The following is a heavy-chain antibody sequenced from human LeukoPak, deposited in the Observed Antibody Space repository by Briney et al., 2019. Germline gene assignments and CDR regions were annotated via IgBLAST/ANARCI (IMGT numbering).Heavy chain of an antibody. Sequence: GRSLRLSCAASGFTFSSYSMNWVRQAPGKGLEWVSYISSASSTIFYADSVKGRFTISRDNAKNSLYLQMDSLRDGDTAVYYCARGGYCGSTSCSGSRFDFWGQGTLVTVSS. D-gene: IGHD2-2*01. CDR1: GFTFSSYS. J-gene: IGHJ4*02. V-gene: IGHV3-48*02. CDR3: ARGGYCGSTSCSGSRFDF. CDR2: ISSASSTI.